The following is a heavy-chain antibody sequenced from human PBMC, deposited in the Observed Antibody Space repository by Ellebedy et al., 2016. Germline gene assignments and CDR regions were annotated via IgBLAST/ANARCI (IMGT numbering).Heavy chain of an antibody. Sequence: ASVKVSCXASGYTFTSYGITWVRQAPGQGLEWMGWITPYNGNTNYAQNLQGRVTMTTDTSTSTAYLELRSLRSDDTAVYYCARGQQRFNPWGQGTLVTVSS. D-gene: IGHD6-13*01. CDR1: GYTFTSYG. CDR3: ARGQQRFNP. J-gene: IGHJ5*02. V-gene: IGHV1-18*01. CDR2: ITPYNGNT.